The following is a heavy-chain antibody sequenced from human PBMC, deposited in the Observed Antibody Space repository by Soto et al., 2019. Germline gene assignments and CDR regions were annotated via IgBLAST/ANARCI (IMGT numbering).Heavy chain of an antibody. CDR3: AREKSIAAPQLYYYYGMDG. J-gene: IGHJ6*02. CDR1: GYTFTGYY. CDR2: INPNSGGT. Sequence: ASVKVSCKASGYTFTGYYMHWVRQAPGQGLEWMGWINPNSGGTNYAQKFQGWVTMTRDTSISTAYMELSRLRSDDTAVYYCAREKSIAAPQLYYYYGMDGWGQGTTVTVSS. D-gene: IGHD6-6*01. V-gene: IGHV1-2*04.